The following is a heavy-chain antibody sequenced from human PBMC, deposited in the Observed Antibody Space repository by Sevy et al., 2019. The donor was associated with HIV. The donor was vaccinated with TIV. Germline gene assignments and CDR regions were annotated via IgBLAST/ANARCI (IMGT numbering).Heavy chain of an antibody. Sequence: GGSLRLSCAASGFSLSNYAMSWVRQAPGKGLEWISTKTGSAGVTYYADSVKGRFTISRDNSKNTLFLQMNSLRAEDTALYYCAKGRIPSMETLGPFDSWGQGTLVTVSS. CDR1: GFSLSNYA. J-gene: IGHJ4*02. CDR3: AKGRIPSMETLGPFDS. D-gene: IGHD3-9*01. CDR2: KTGSAGVT. V-gene: IGHV3-23*01.